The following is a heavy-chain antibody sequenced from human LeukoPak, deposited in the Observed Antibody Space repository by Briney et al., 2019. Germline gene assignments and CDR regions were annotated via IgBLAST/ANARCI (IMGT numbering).Heavy chain of an antibody. Sequence: GASVKVSCKASGYTFTGYYMHWVRQAPGQGLEWMGWINPNSGGTNYAQKFQGRVTMTRDTSISTAYMELNRLGSDDTAVYYCATDRAVSAIIVVYHHYYMDVWGKGTTVTVSS. J-gene: IGHJ6*03. D-gene: IGHD3-22*01. CDR3: ATDRAVSAIIVVYHHYYMDV. CDR1: GYTFTGYY. V-gene: IGHV1-2*02. CDR2: INPNSGGT.